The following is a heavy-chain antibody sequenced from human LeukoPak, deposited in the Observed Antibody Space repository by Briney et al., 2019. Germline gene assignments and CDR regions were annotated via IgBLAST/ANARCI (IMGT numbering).Heavy chain of an antibody. CDR1: GASISSYY. V-gene: IGHV4-34*01. D-gene: IGHD3-22*01. CDR3: ARALSSGYYSLNY. Sequence: SETLSLTCTVSGASISSYYWSWIRQPPGKGLEWIGEINHSGSTNYNPSLKSRVTISVDTSKNQFSLKLSSVTAADTAVYYCARALSSGYYSLNYWGQGTLVTVSS. J-gene: IGHJ4*02. CDR2: INHSGST.